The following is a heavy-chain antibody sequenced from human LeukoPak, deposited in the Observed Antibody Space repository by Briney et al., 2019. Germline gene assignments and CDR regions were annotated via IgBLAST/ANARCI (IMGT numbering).Heavy chain of an antibody. D-gene: IGHD1-7*01. Sequence: ASVKVSCKASAYIFSNYGISRVRQAPGQGLEWMGWISAKNGDTNYIQKFRGRVTMTTDTSTSTAYVELWSLRSDDTAVYYCARDVPATTPFDYWGQGTLVTVSS. CDR3: ARDVPATTPFDY. J-gene: IGHJ4*02. CDR1: AYIFSNYG. CDR2: ISAKNGDT. V-gene: IGHV1-18*01.